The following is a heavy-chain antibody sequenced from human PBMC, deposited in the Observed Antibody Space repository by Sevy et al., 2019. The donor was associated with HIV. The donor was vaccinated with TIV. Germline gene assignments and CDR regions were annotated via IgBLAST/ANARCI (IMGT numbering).Heavy chain of an antibody. J-gene: IGHJ5*02. V-gene: IGHV4-59*01. CDR1: GGSISSYY. CDR2: IYYTGST. CDR3: ARAPPVRSGDDSLNWFAP. D-gene: IGHD5-12*01. Sequence: SETLSLTCTVSGGSISSYYWGWIRQPPGRGLEYIGYIYYTGSTNYNPSLKSRVTISVDTSKNQFSLNLKSVTAADTAVYYCARAPPVRSGDDSLNWFAPWGQGTLVTVSS.